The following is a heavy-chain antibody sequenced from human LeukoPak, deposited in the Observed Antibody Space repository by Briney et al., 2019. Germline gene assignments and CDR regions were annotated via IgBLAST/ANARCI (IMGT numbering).Heavy chain of an antibody. CDR1: GYSISSGYY. Sequence: SETLSLTCTVSGYSISSGYYWGWIRQPPGKGLEWIGSIYHSGSTYYNPSLKSRVTISVDTSKNQFSLKLSSVTAADTAVYYCARIRDYSHWGQGTLVTVSS. D-gene: IGHD3-16*01. V-gene: IGHV4-38-2*02. CDR3: ARIRDYSH. CDR2: IYHSGST. J-gene: IGHJ4*02.